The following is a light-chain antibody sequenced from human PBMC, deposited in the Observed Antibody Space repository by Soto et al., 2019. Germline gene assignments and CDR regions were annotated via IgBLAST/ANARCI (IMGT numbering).Light chain of an antibody. CDR3: QQYDKWPRT. CDR1: QSISSN. V-gene: IGKV3-15*01. CDR2: GAS. Sequence: EIVMTQSPATLSVSPGERATLSCRASQSISSNLVWYQQIPGQAPRLLMFGASTRATGVPARFSGSGSGTELTLTISSLQSEDCAVYYCQQYDKWPRTFGPGTKVDIK. J-gene: IGKJ3*01.